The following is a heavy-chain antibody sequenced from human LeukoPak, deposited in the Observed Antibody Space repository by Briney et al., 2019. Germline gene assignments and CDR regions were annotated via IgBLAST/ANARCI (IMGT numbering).Heavy chain of an antibody. D-gene: IGHD6-19*01. CDR2: IYYSGST. Sequence: PSETLSLTCTVSGSSISSYYWSWIRQPPGKGLEWIGYIYYSGSTNYNPSLKSRVTISVDTSKNQFSLKLSSVTAADTAVYYCVDGTYFDYWGQGTLVTVSS. CDR3: VDGTYFDY. CDR1: GSSISSYY. V-gene: IGHV4-59*01. J-gene: IGHJ4*02.